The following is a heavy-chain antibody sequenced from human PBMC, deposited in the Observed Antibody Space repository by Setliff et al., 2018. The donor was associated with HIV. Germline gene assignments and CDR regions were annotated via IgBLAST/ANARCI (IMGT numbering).Heavy chain of an antibody. Sequence: PGGSLRLSCAASGITVSSNYMSWVRQAPGKGLEWVSVIYSGGSAYYADSVKGRFIISRDNSKNTLYLQMNSLRAEDTAVYYCARDPGRYNGMDVWGQGTTVTVSS. CDR1: GITVSSNY. J-gene: IGHJ6*02. CDR3: ARDPGRYNGMDV. D-gene: IGHD1-20*01. CDR2: IYSGGSA. V-gene: IGHV3-66*01.